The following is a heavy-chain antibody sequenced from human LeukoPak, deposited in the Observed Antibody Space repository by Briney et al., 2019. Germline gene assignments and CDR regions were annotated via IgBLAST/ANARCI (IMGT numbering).Heavy chain of an antibody. CDR2: VYYSGGT. J-gene: IGHJ5*01. Sequence: PSETLSLTCAVSGASISSSIHYWGWVRQPPGKGLEWIGSVYYSGGTYYNPSLESRLTISVDTSNNRFSLKLKLVTAADTAVFYCERVTTGSTTLDSWGQGILVTVSS. D-gene: IGHD1-1*01. V-gene: IGHV4-39*02. CDR3: ERVTTGSTTLDS. CDR1: GASISSSIHY.